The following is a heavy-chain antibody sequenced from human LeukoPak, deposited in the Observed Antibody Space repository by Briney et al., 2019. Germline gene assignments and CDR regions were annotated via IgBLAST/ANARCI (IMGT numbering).Heavy chain of an antibody. Sequence: KPSETLSLTCTVSGGSISSSSHYWSWIRQPPGKGLEWIASINYSGSTYYNPSLKSRVTISVDTSKNQFSLKLTSVTAADTSVYYCARHLGLAAGLDYWGQGTLVTVSS. CDR2: INYSGST. J-gene: IGHJ4*02. CDR1: GGSISSSSHY. D-gene: IGHD6-13*01. V-gene: IGHV4-39*01. CDR3: ARHLGLAAGLDY.